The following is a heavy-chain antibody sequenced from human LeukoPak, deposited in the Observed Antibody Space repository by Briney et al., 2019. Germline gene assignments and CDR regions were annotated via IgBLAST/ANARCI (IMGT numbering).Heavy chain of an antibody. V-gene: IGHV3-49*04. D-gene: IGHD3-10*01. CDR3: SREDYYYGSLTHRCSDH. CDR2: IKSEAYGGTA. J-gene: IGHJ5*02. CDR1: GFNFGDYA. Sequence: GGSLRLSCTASGFNFGDYALGWVRQAPGQGLEWVGYIKSEAYGGTADYAASVKGRFTISRDDSKSIVYLQMDSLNTGDTAVYYCSREDYYYGSLTHRCSDHWGQGTLVTVS.